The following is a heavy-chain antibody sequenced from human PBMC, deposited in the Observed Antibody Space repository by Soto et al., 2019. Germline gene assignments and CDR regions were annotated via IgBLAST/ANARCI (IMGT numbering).Heavy chain of an antibody. CDR1: GDSMTSSSYY. Sequence: QLQLQESGPGLVKPSETLSLTCTVSGDSMTSSSYYWGWIRQPPGKGLEWIGSIYDSERTSYISGSTYNSPSLKSRVTISGDTSKSQFSLKLSSVTAADTAVYYCARHTRNQFDPWGQGTLVTVSS. V-gene: IGHV4-39*01. J-gene: IGHJ5*02. CDR2: IYDSERTSYISGST. CDR3: ARHTRNQFDP.